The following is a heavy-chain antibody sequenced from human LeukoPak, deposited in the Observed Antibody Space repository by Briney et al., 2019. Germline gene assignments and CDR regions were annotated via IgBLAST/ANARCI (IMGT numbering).Heavy chain of an antibody. CDR2: INPNSGGA. Sequence: ASVKVSCKASGYTFTGYYMHWVRQAPGQGLGWMGWINPNSGGAKYAQKFQGRVTMTRDTSINTAYMELSRLKSDDTAIYYCARVSATVPTHWGQGTLLTVSS. D-gene: IGHD4-17*01. J-gene: IGHJ4*02. CDR1: GYTFTGYY. V-gene: IGHV1-2*02. CDR3: ARVSATVPTH.